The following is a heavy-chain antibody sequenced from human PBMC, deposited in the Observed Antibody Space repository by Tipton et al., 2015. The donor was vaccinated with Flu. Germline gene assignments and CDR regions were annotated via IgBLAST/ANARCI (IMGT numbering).Heavy chain of an antibody. CDR2: IYSGGDT. J-gene: IGHJ4*02. CDR1: GFIVSSNY. CDR3: AVPWGAVRLGY. V-gene: IGHV3-53*01. D-gene: IGHD2-2*01. Sequence: SLRLSCAASGFIVSSNYMSWVRQAPGKGLEWVSVIYSGGDTYYADSVKGRFTISRDNSKNTLYLQMNSLRAEDTAVYYCAVPWGAVRLGYWGQGTLVTVSS.